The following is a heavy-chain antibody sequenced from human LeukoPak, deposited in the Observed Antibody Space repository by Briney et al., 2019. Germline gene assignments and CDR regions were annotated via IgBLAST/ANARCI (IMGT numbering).Heavy chain of an antibody. J-gene: IGHJ4*02. CDR3: ARVPGLIAAAPAPNFDY. Sequence: NSSETLSLTCTVSGYSISSGYYWGWIRQPPGKGLEWIGSIYHSGSTYYNPSLKSRVTISVDTSKNQFSLKLSSVTAADTAVYYCARVPGLIAAAPAPNFDYWGQGTLVTVSS. CDR2: IYHSGST. CDR1: GYSISSGYY. V-gene: IGHV4-38-2*02. D-gene: IGHD6-25*01.